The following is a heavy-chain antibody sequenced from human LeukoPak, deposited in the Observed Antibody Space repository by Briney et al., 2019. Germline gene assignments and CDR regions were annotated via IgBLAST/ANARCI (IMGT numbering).Heavy chain of an antibody. J-gene: IGHJ4*02. D-gene: IGHD5-24*01. V-gene: IGHV3-66*01. Sequence: GGSLRLSCAASGFTVSSNYMSWVRQAPGKGLEWVSVIYSGGSTYYADSVKGRFTISRDNSKNTLYLQMNSLRAEDTAVYYCARSRDGYNRLEYWGQGTLVTVFS. CDR1: GFTVSSNY. CDR2: IYSGGST. CDR3: ARSRDGYNRLEY.